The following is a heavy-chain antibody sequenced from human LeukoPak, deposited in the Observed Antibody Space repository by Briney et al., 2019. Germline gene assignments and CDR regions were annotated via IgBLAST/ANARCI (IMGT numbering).Heavy chain of an antibody. CDR1: GFTFSNAW. CDR3: AREDYDDSGGWYFDL. D-gene: IGHD3-3*01. J-gene: IGHJ2*01. V-gene: IGHV4-4*02. Sequence: GSLRLSCAASGFTFSNAWMSWVRQAPGKGLEWIGEIYHSGSTNYNPSLKSRVTISVDKSKNQFSLKLSSVTAADTAVYYCAREDYDDSGGWYFDLWGRGTLVTVSS. CDR2: IYHSGST.